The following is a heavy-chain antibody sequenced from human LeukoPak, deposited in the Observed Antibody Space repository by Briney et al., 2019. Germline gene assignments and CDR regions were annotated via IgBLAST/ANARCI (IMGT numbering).Heavy chain of an antibody. CDR2: IVVGSGNT. J-gene: IGHJ5*02. D-gene: IGHD6-13*01. Sequence: ASVKVSCKASGFTFTSSAVQWVRQARGQRLEWIGWIVVGSGNTNYAQKFQGRVTLTRNTSISTAYMELSSLRSEDTAVYYCARRLAATGAGNWFDPWGQGTLVTVSS. CDR1: GFTFTSSA. CDR3: ARRLAATGAGNWFDP. V-gene: IGHV1-58*01.